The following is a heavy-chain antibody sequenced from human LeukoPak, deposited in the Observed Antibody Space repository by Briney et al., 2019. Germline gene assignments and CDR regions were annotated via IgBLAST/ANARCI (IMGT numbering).Heavy chain of an antibody. J-gene: IGHJ4*02. Sequence: GGSLRLSCAASGFTFSSYAMSWVRQAPGKGLEWVSSISSSSSYIYYADSVKGRFTISRDNAKNSLYLQMNSLRAEDTAVYYCAREPVTGSVDWGQGTLVTVSS. CDR3: AREPVTGSVD. CDR2: ISSSSSYI. V-gene: IGHV3-21*01. D-gene: IGHD4-17*01. CDR1: GFTFSSYA.